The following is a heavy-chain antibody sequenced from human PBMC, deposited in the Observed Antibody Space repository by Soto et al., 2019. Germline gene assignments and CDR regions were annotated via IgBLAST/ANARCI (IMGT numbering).Heavy chain of an antibody. V-gene: IGHV4-61*05. CDR1: GGSISSSSYY. Sequence: PSETLSLTCTVSGGSISSSSYYWGWIRQSPGKGLAGFGYIYYSGSTNYNPSLKSRVTISVDTSKNQFSLKLSSVTAADTAVYYCARGLGYCTNGVCYSDGRRFDPWGQGTLVTVSS. J-gene: IGHJ5*02. CDR2: IYYSGST. CDR3: ARGLGYCTNGVCYSDGRRFDP. D-gene: IGHD2-8*01.